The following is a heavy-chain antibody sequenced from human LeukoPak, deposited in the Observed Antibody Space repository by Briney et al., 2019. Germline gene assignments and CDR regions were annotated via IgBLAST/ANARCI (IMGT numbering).Heavy chain of an antibody. Sequence: PGGSLRLSCAASGFTFSSYCMNWVRQAPGKGLEWVSGISGRGDNTSYADSVKGRFTISRDNSKNTLYLQMNSLRAEDTAVYYCAKRPRWLQFHYWGQGTLVTVSS. D-gene: IGHD5-24*01. J-gene: IGHJ4*02. CDR3: AKRPRWLQFHY. CDR1: GFTFSSYC. CDR2: ISGRGDNT. V-gene: IGHV3-23*01.